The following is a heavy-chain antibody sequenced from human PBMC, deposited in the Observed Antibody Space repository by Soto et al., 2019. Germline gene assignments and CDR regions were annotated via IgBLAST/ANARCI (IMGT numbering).Heavy chain of an antibody. CDR2: INPNSGGT. CDR3: ARDGFDLGFDIGKYCINGVCSRSPSDKIFIDV. J-gene: IGHJ6*04. Sequence: ASVKVSCKASGYTFTGYYMHWVRQAPGQGLEWMGWINPNSGGTNYAQKFQGWVTMTRDTSISTAYMELSRLRSDDTAVYYCARDGFDLGFDIGKYCINGVCSRSPSDKIFIDVWDKGTTVSVS. CDR1: GYTFTGYY. V-gene: IGHV1-2*04. D-gene: IGHD2-8*01.